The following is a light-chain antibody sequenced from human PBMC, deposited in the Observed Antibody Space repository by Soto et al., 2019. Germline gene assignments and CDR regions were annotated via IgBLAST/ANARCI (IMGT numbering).Light chain of an antibody. CDR2: GAS. J-gene: IGKJ1*01. CDR3: QQYNNWPPWT. Sequence: EVVMTQSPATLSVSPGERATLSCRASQSVSRTLAWYQHKPGQAPRLLIYGASTRATGIPARFSGSGSGTEFTLTIDSLQSEDFAVYYCQQYNNWPPWTFGQGTKVDI. CDR1: QSVSRT. V-gene: IGKV3-15*01.